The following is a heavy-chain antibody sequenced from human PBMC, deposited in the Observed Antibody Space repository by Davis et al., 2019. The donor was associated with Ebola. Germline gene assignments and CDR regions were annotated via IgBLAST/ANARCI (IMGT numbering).Heavy chain of an antibody. D-gene: IGHD3-22*01. Sequence: SETLSLTCTVSGGSISSSGYYWGWIRQPPGKGLEWIGSIYYSGSTYYNPSLKSRVTISVDTSKNQFSLKLSSVTAADTAVYYCARRYYDNYGMDVWGQGTTVTVSS. CDR3: ARRYYDNYGMDV. CDR2: IYYSGST. CDR1: GGSISSSGYY. V-gene: IGHV4-39*01. J-gene: IGHJ6*02.